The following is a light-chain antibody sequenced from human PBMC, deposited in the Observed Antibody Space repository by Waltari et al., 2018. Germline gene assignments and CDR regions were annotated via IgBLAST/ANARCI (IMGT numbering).Light chain of an antibody. Sequence: QSALTQPPSVSGSPGQSITISCTGTSSHVGAYNSVSGYPHIPAKAPKPMIFEVSNRPSGISNRFSGSKSGNTASLTISGLQAEDEADYYCTSFASGRTVLFGVGTKLTVL. CDR2: EVS. CDR1: SSHVGAYNS. J-gene: IGLJ2*01. V-gene: IGLV2-14*01. CDR3: TSFASGRTVL.